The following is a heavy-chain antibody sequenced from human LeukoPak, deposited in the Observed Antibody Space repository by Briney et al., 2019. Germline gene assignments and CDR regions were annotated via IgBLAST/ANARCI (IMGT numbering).Heavy chain of an antibody. D-gene: IGHD4-11*01. J-gene: IGHJ4*02. Sequence: PSETLSLTCAVSGYSISSGYYWGWIRQPPGKGREWIGNMYHSGITYYNPSLKSRVTISVDTSNNQFSLKLNSVTAADTAVYYCARRYSNSYFDFWGQGTLVTVSS. CDR1: GYSISSGYY. CDR3: ARRYSNSYFDF. CDR2: MYHSGIT. V-gene: IGHV4-38-2*01.